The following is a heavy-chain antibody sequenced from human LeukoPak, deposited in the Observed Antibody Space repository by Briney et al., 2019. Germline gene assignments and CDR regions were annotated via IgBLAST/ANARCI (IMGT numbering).Heavy chain of an antibody. V-gene: IGHV1-46*01. CDR3: ARVHSTAADVFDY. CDR2: INPSGGST. Sequence: ASVKPSCKASRYTFTSSYMHWVRQAPGHGLKWMGIINPSGGSTSYAQKFQGRVTMTRDMSTSTVYMELSSLRSEDTAVYYCARVHSTAADVFDYWGQGTLVTVSS. CDR1: RYTFTSSY. J-gene: IGHJ4*02. D-gene: IGHD6-13*01.